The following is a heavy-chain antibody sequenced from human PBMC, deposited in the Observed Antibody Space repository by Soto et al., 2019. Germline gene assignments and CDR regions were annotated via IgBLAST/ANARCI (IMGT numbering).Heavy chain of an antibody. CDR1: GFTFSNSA. CDR2: IRGRGVST. D-gene: IGHD5-18*01. V-gene: IGHV3-23*01. J-gene: IGHJ4*02. CDR3: ARLPYSYVSLYVFDF. Sequence: PGGSLRLSCAASGFTFSNSAVSWDRQSPGRGLESVASIRGRGVSTKYADSVNGRFTISRYNSGNTLFLQMDTLRAEDTAVYYCARLPYSYVSLYVFDFWGQGTLLTV.